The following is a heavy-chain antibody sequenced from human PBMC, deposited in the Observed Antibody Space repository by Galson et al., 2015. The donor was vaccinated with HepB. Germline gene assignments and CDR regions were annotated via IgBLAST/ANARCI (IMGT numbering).Heavy chain of an antibody. V-gene: IGHV3-64D*06. CDR1: GFNFNYYA. J-gene: IGHJ3*02. Sequence: SLRLSCAASGFNFNYYAMHWVRQAPGMGLEYISGITNNGVGTNYADSVKGRFTISRDNFKKSLNLQMSSLRPEDTALYYCVKEDILAGFLVGSFHIWGQGTMVTVSS. D-gene: IGHD3-9*01. CDR3: VKEDILAGFLVGSFHI. CDR2: ITNNGVGT.